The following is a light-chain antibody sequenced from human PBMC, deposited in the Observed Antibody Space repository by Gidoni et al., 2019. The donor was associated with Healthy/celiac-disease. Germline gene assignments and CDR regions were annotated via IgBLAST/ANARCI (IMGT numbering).Light chain of an antibody. CDR2: GAS. CDR3: QQYGSSPPWT. V-gene: IGKV3-20*01. CDR1: QSVSSSY. J-gene: IGKJ1*01. Sequence: IVLTQSPGTLSLSPGERATPSCRASQSVSSSYLALYQQKPGQAPRLLIYGASSRATGIPDRFCGSGSGTDFTLTISRRVPEDFAVYYCQQYGSSPPWTFGQGTKVEIK.